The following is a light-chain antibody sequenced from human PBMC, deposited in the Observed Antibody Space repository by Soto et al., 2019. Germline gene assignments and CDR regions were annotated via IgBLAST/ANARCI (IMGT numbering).Light chain of an antibody. Sequence: QSPQLLIYLGSNRASGVPDRVSGSEAGTDFTLKISRVEAEDVGVYYCMQALQTPYTFGQGTKVDIK. J-gene: IGKJ2*01. V-gene: IGKV2-28*01. CDR3: MQALQTPYT. CDR2: LGS.